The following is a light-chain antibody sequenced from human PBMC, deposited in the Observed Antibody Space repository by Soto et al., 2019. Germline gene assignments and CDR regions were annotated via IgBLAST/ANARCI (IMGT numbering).Light chain of an antibody. J-gene: IGKJ5*01. Sequence: VLTQSPDTRCVWPEGRASRSSKAIQSISSNFLAWYQQKPGQAPSLLIYGASTRATGVPDRFSGTGSGTEFTLTISCLQSEDYAVYYCQKYNSWPPITFGQGTRLEIK. V-gene: IGKV3-15*01. CDR1: QSISSN. CDR3: QKYNSWPPIT. CDR2: GAS.